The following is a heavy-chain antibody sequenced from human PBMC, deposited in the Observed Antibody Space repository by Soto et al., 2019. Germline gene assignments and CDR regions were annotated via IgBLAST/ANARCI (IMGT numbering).Heavy chain of an antibody. CDR3: AGDAMIVVESFDN. CDR2: IYYSGST. CDR1: GGSISSSSYY. Sequence: PSETLSLTCTVSGGSISSSSYYWGWIRQPPGKGLEWIGSIYYSGSTYYNPSLKSRVTISVDTPKNQFSLKLSSGTPADTSVYSHAGDAMIVVESFDNWGQETLVPASS. D-gene: IGHD3-22*01. V-gene: IGHV4-39*02. J-gene: IGHJ4*02.